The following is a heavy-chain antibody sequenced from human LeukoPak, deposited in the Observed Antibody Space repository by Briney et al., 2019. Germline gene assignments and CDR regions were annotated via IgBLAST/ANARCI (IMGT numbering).Heavy chain of an antibody. J-gene: IGHJ4*02. CDR3: AKQKSGWYFDY. V-gene: IGHV3-23*01. CDR2: ISGSGATT. Sequence: GGSLRLSCAASEFTFSSYAMSWVRQAPGKGLEWVSAISGSGATTYYADSVKGRFTISRDNSRNTLYLQMNSLRADDTAIYYCAKQKSGWYFDYWGQGTLVTVSS. D-gene: IGHD6-19*01. CDR1: EFTFSSYA.